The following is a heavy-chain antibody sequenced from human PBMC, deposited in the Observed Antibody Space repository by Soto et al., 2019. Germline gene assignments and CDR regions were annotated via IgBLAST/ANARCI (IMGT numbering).Heavy chain of an antibody. J-gene: IGHJ3*02. CDR3: ASETRYAFDI. CDR2: IYYSGST. V-gene: IGHV4-39*07. Sequence: SETLSLTCTVSGGSISSSSYYWGWIRQPPGKGLEWIGSIYYSGSTYYNPSLKSRVTISVDTSKNQFSLKLSSVTAADTAVYYCASETRYAFDIWGQGTMVTVSS. CDR1: GGSISSSSYY.